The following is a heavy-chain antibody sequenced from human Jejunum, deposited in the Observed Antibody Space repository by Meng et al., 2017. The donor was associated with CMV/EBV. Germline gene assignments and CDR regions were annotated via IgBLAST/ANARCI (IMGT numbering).Heavy chain of an antibody. J-gene: IGHJ6*02. CDR2: MYYSGST. Sequence: FSGGSISHSYWSWIRQPPGKGLEWIGYMYYSGSTHYNPSLQSRVTISLDTSRTQFSLRLSSVTAADTAVYYCARDTFDRRNGMDVWGQGTTVTVSS. CDR1: GGSISHSY. V-gene: IGHV4-59*01. CDR3: ARDTFDRRNGMDV.